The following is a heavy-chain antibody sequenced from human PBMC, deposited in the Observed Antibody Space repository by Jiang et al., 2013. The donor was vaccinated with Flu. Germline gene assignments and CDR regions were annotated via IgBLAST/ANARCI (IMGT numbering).Heavy chain of an antibody. D-gene: IGHD3-10*01. CDR2: IIPILGIA. CDR3: ARGLIRDNYGSGTGFYPYYYYGMDV. Sequence: GAEVKKPGSSVKVSCKASGGTFSSYAISWVRQAPGQGLEWMGRIIPILGIANYAQKFQGRVTITADKSTSTAYMELSSLRSEDTAVYYCARGLIRDNYGSGTGFYPYYYYGMDVWGQGTTVTVSS. V-gene: IGHV1-69*04. CDR1: GGTFSSYA. J-gene: IGHJ6*02.